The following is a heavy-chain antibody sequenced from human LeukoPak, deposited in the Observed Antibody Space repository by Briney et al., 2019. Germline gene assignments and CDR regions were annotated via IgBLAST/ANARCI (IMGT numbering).Heavy chain of an antibody. Sequence: ASVKVSCKASGYTFTGYYMHWVRQAPGQGLEWMGRINPNSGGTNYVQKFQGRVTMTRDTSISTAYMELSRLRSDDTAVYYCARGFSSGWSPGDYWGQGTLVTVSS. V-gene: IGHV1-2*06. J-gene: IGHJ4*02. D-gene: IGHD6-19*01. CDR2: INPNSGGT. CDR1: GYTFTGYY. CDR3: ARGFSSGWSPGDY.